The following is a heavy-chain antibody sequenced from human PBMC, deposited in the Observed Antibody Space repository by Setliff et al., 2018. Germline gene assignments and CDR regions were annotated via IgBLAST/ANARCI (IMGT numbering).Heavy chain of an antibody. V-gene: IGHV4-34*01. D-gene: IGHD6-19*01. Sequence: PSETLSLTCAVYGGSFSGYYWSWIRQPPGKGLEWIGEINHSGSTNYNPSLKSRVTISADKSISTAYLQWSSLKASDTAMYYCARQAVAGNDAFDIWGQGTMVTVSS. CDR3: ARQAVAGNDAFDI. CDR2: INHSGST. J-gene: IGHJ3*02. CDR1: GGSFSGYY.